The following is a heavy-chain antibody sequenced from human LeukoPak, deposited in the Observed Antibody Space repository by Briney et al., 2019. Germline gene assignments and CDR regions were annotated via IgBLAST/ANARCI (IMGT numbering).Heavy chain of an antibody. V-gene: IGHV3-21*01. CDR2: ISSSSSYI. CDR1: GFTFSSYS. J-gene: IGHJ3*02. CDR3: ARDAGYCSGGSCYGAFDI. D-gene: IGHD2-15*01. Sequence: GSLRLSCAASGFTFSSYSMNWVRQAPGKGLEWVSSISSSSSYIYYADSVKGRFTISRDNAKNSLYLQMNSLRAEDTAVYYCARDAGYCSGGSCYGAFDIWGQGTMVTVSS.